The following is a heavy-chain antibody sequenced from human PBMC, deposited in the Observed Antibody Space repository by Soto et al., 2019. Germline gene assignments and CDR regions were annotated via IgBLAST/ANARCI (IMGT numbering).Heavy chain of an antibody. CDR2: IYYSGST. Sequence: QVQLQESGPGLVKPSQTLSLTCTVSGGSISSGAYYWSWVRQPPGKGLEWIGYIYYSGSTYYNPSLKSPVTXSXDXXKNQFSLKLSSVTATDTAVYYCARDNYGDTYYFDYWGQGTLVTVSS. CDR1: GGSISSGAYY. J-gene: IGHJ4*02. V-gene: IGHV4-30-4*01. D-gene: IGHD4-17*01. CDR3: ARDNYGDTYYFDY.